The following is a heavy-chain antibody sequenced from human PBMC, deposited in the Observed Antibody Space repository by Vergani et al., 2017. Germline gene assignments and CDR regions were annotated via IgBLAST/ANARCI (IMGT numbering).Heavy chain of an antibody. CDR1: GDSISSNNS. V-gene: IGHV4-4*03. D-gene: IGHD2-2*02. CDR3: ATIGYRRWGYYFDY. CDR2: ICHTEDT. J-gene: IGHJ4*02. Sequence: QVQLQESGPGLVKPPGTLSLTCAVSGDSISSNNSWTWVRQPPGKGLEWIGEICHTEDTKYSPSLKSRVTVPVDESRNLFSLRLNTVTAADTAVYYCATIGYRRWGYYFDYWGQGILVTVSS.